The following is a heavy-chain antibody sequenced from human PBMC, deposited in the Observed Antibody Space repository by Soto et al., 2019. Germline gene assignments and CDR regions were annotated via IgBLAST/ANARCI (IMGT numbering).Heavy chain of an antibody. Sequence: ASVKVSCKASGYTFTSYAMHWVRQAPGQRLEWMGWINAGNGNTKYSQKFQGRVAITRDTSASTAYMELSSLRSEDTAVYYCASSHLNYYYYYGMDVWGQGTTVTVSS. CDR3: ASSHLNYYYYYGMDV. J-gene: IGHJ6*02. D-gene: IGHD3-3*02. CDR2: INAGNGNT. CDR1: GYTFTSYA. V-gene: IGHV1-3*01.